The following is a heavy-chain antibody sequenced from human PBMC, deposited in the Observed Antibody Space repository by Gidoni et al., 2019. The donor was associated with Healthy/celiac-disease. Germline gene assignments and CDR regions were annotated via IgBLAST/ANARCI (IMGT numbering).Heavy chain of an antibody. V-gene: IGHV3-30*18. CDR2: ISYDGSNK. D-gene: IGHD3-10*01. Sequence: QVQLVESGGGVVQPGRSLRLSCAASGFPFSSYGMHWVRQAPGKGLEWVAVISYDGSNKYYADSVKGRFTISRDNSKNTLYLQMNSLRAEDTAVYYCAKDVYYYGSGSMSWGQGTLVTVSS. CDR3: AKDVYYYGSGSMS. CDR1: GFPFSSYG. J-gene: IGHJ4*02.